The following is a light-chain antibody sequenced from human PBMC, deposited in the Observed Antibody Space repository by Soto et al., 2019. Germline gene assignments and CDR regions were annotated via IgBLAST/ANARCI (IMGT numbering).Light chain of an antibody. CDR2: WAS. CDR1: QSILYSSNNKNY. V-gene: IGKV4-1*01. CDR3: QQYYSTPPFT. Sequence: DIVMTQSPDSLAVSLGERATINCKSSQSILYSSNNKNYLAWYQQKPGQPPKLLINWASTRESGVPDRISGSGSGTDFTLTISSPQAEDVAVYYCQQYYSTPPFTFGQGTKLEIK. J-gene: IGKJ2*01.